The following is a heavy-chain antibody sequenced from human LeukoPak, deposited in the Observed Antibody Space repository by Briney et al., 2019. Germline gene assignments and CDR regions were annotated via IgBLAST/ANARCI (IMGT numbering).Heavy chain of an antibody. J-gene: IGHJ6*02. CDR3: AREPRIQWELHYYYYGMDV. Sequence: GGSLRLSCAASGFTFSDYYMSWIRPAPGKGLEWVSYISSSGSTIYYADSVKGRFTISRDNAKNSLYLQMNSLRAEDTAVYYCAREPRIQWELHYYYYGMDVWGQGTTVTVSS. D-gene: IGHD1-26*01. CDR1: GFTFSDYY. V-gene: IGHV3-11*01. CDR2: ISSSGSTI.